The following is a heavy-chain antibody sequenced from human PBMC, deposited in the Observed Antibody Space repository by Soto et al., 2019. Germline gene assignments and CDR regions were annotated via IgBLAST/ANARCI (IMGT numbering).Heavy chain of an antibody. V-gene: IGHV2-5*02. J-gene: IGHJ4*02. D-gene: IGHD3-10*01. CDR1: GFSISTSGVG. CDR2: IYWDDDK. CDR3: AHRDGNMVRGVISFDY. Sequence: QITLKESGPTLVKPTQTLTLTCIFSGFSISTSGVGVGWIRQPPGKALEWLALIYWDDDKRYSPILKSSLTIPKDTSTNQVVLTMNNMDPVDTDTYYCAHRDGNMVRGVISFDYWGQGTLVTVSS.